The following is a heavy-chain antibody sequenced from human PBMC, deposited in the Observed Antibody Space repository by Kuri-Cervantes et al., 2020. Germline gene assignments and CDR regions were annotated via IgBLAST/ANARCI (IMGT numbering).Heavy chain of an antibody. CDR2: IYHSGST. V-gene: IGHV4-4*02. CDR1: GGSISSSNW. D-gene: IGHD6-13*01. CDR3: ARALMAAAGNFDY. J-gene: IGHJ4*02. Sequence: SETLSLTCAVSGGSISSSNWWSWVRQPPGKGLEWIGEIYHSGSTNYNPSLKSRVTISVDKSKNQFSLKLSSVTAADTAFYYCARALMAAAGNFDYWGQGTLVTVSS.